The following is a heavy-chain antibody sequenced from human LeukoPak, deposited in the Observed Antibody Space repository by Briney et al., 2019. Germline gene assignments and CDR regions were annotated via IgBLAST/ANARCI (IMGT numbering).Heavy chain of an antibody. V-gene: IGHV1-69*13. Sequence: SVKVSCKASGGTFSSYAISWVRQAPGQGLEWMGGIIPIFGTANYAQKFQGRVTITADESTSTAYMELSSLRSEDTAVYYCAREGRFGEEYYYGMDVWAKGTTVTVSS. CDR1: GGTFSSYA. D-gene: IGHD3-10*01. CDR3: AREGRFGEEYYYGMDV. J-gene: IGHJ6*04. CDR2: IIPIFGTA.